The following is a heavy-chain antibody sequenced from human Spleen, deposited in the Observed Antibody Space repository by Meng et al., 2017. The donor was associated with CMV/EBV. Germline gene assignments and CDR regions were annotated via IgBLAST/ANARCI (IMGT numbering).Heavy chain of an antibody. D-gene: IGHD3-3*01. CDR3: ARDFWSGNSLYGMDV. CDR1: GYTFSTYD. CDR2: MNPNSGNT. V-gene: IGHV1-8*03. Sequence: ASVKVSCKASGYTFSTYDINWVRQAAGQGLEWMGWMNPNSGNTGYAQKFQGRVTITRNTSISTAYMELSSLRSEDTAVYYCARDFWSGNSLYGMDVWGQGTTVTVS. J-gene: IGHJ6*02.